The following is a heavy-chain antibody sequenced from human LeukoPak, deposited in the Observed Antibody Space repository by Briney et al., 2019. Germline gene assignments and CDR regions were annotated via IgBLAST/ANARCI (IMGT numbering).Heavy chain of an antibody. CDR2: FSSSSSYI. D-gene: IGHD3-10*01. CDR3: AKDAARYYYGSGSTFDY. V-gene: IGHV3-21*04. J-gene: IGHJ4*02. CDR1: GFTFRSIR. Sequence: GGPLSFSCAAPGFTFRSIRMTGVGQAPGKGLNGAYPFSSSSSYIYYADSVKGRFTISRDNSKNTLYLQMNSLRAEDTAVYYCAKDAARYYYGSGSTFDYWGQGTLVTVSS.